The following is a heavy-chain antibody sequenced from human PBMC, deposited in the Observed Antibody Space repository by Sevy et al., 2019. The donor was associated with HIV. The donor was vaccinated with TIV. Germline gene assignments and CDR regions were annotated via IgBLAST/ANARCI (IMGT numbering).Heavy chain of an antibody. CDR1: GFTFDDYA. D-gene: IGHD6-13*01. V-gene: IGHV3-9*01. Sequence: SLKISCAASGFTFDDYAMHWVRQAPGKGLEWVSGISWNSGSIGYADSVKGRFTISRDNAKNSLYLQMNSLRAEDTALYYCAKDMRAAAGTTTFDYWGQGTLVTVSS. CDR2: ISWNSGSI. CDR3: AKDMRAAAGTTTFDY. J-gene: IGHJ4*02.